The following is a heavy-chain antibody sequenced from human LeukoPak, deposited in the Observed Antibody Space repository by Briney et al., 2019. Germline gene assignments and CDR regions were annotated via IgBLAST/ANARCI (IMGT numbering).Heavy chain of an antibody. Sequence: SETLSLTCTVSGGSISSYYWSWLGQPPGKGLEGIGYIYYSGRTNYNPSLKSLFTISVVTSKTHFSLKLSSVTAADTAVYYCAREPGYCSSTSCYHYYGMDVWGQGTTVTVSS. V-gene: IGHV4-59*01. CDR2: IYYSGRT. D-gene: IGHD2-2*01. CDR3: AREPGYCSSTSCYHYYGMDV. J-gene: IGHJ6*02. CDR1: GGSISSYY.